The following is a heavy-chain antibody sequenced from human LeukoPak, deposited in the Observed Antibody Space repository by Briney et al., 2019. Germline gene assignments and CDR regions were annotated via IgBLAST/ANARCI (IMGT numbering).Heavy chain of an antibody. Sequence: SETLSLTCTVSGGSISSSSYYWGWIRQPPGKGLEWIGSIYYSGSTYYNPSLKSRVTISVDTSKNQFSLKLSSVTAADTAVYYCARGQVGTGPLFFDYWGQGTLVTVSS. D-gene: IGHD1-14*01. CDR3: ARGQVGTGPLFFDY. V-gene: IGHV4-39*07. CDR1: GGSISSSSYY. CDR2: IYYSGST. J-gene: IGHJ4*02.